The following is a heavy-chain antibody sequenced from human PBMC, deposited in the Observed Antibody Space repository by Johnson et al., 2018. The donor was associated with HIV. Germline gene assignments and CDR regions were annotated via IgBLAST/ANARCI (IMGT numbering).Heavy chain of an antibody. CDR3: ARGPMIVVPHDAFDI. D-gene: IGHD3-22*01. CDR1: GFTFSNYA. J-gene: IGHJ3*02. CDR2: ISYDGSNK. Sequence: QVQLVESGGGVVQPGRSLRLSCAASGFTFSNYAMHWVRQTPGKGLEWVAVISYDGSNKYHVDSVKGRFTISRDNAKNTLYLQMNMLRAEDTAVYYCARGPMIVVPHDAFDIWCQGTMVTVSS. V-gene: IGHV3-30*04.